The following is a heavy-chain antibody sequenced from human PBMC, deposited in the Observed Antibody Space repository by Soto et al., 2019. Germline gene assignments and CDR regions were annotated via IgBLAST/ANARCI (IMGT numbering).Heavy chain of an antibody. CDR3: ARADYYDSSGYYYDPPLSFDY. D-gene: IGHD3-22*01. V-gene: IGHV1-69*02. CDR2: IIPILGIA. Sequence: SVKFSCKASGGTFSSYTISWVRQAPGQGLEWMGRIIPILGIANYAQKFQGRVTITADKSTSTAYMELSSLRSEDTAVYYCARADYYDSSGYYYDPPLSFDYWGQ. J-gene: IGHJ4*01. CDR1: GGTFSSYT.